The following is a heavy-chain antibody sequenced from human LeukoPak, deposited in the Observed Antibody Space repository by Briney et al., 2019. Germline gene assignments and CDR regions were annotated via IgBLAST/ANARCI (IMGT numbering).Heavy chain of an antibody. Sequence: GVLRLSCTASGFTFGDYAMIWFRQAPGKGLEWVGFIRSKAYGGTTEYAASVKGRFTISRDDSKSIAYLQMNSLKTEDTAVYYCTRIGTPGDYWGQGTVVTVSS. D-gene: IGHD2-15*01. V-gene: IGHV3-49*03. CDR1: GFTFGDYA. CDR2: IRSKAYGGTT. J-gene: IGHJ4*02. CDR3: TRIGTPGDY.